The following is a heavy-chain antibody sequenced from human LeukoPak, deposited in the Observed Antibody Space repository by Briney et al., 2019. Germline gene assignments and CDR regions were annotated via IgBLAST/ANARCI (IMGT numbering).Heavy chain of an antibody. D-gene: IGHD6-6*01. CDR3: ASSIAALGSIHNWFDP. CDR2: INHSGST. Sequence: PSETLSLTCAVYGGSFSGYYWSWIRQPPGKGLEWIGEINHSGSTNYNPSLKSRVTISVDTSKNQFSLKLSSVAAADTAVYYCASSIAALGSIHNWFDPWGQGTLVTVSS. CDR1: GGSFSGYY. J-gene: IGHJ5*02. V-gene: IGHV4-34*01.